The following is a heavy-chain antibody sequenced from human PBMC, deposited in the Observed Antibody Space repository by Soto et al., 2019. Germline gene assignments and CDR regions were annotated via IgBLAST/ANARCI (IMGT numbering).Heavy chain of an antibody. D-gene: IGHD4-4*01. CDR1: GGSISSGGYY. J-gene: IGHJ5*02. CDR2: IYYSGST. V-gene: IGHV4-31*03. Sequence: SETLSLTCTVSGGSISSGGYYWSWIRQHPGKGLEWIGYIYYSGSTYYNPSLKSRVTISVDTSKNQFSLKLSSVTAADTAVYYCARFIRLTTHFHWFDPWGQGILVTVS. CDR3: ARFIRLTTHFHWFDP.